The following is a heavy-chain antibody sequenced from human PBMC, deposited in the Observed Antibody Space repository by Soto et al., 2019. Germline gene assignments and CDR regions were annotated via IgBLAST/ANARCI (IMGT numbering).Heavy chain of an antibody. CDR2: ISSSGSFI. V-gene: IGHV3-21*01. D-gene: IGHD6-13*01. J-gene: IGHJ4*02. CDR3: AREPEGIAAALDY. CDR1: GFTFRTYG. Sequence: PGGSLRLSCAASGFTFRTYGMNWVRRAPGGGLEWVASISSSGSFIYNADSVKGRFTIARDDAEKSLYLQMNSLRAEDTALYYCAREPEGIAAALDYWGRGTLVTVSS.